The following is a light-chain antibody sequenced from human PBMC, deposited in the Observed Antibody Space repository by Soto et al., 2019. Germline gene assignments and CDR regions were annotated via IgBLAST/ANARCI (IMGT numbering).Light chain of an antibody. Sequence: QSVLTQPPSASGTPGQRVTISCSGSSSNIGSNYVYWYQQLPGTAPKLLIDRNNQRPSGVPDRFSGSKSGTSASLAVSGLRSEDEADYYCAAWEDSLSGPVFGGGTKVTVL. CDR2: RNN. V-gene: IGLV1-47*01. CDR3: AAWEDSLSGPV. CDR1: SSNIGSNY. J-gene: IGLJ2*01.